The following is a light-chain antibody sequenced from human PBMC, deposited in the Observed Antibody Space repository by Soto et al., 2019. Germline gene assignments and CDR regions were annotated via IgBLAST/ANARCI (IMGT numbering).Light chain of an antibody. Sequence: TQLTQSPSSLSTSDGDSVPMTFRASQSISSYLNWYQQKPGKAPKLLVYAASSLQSGVPSRFSGSGSGTDFTLTISSLQPEDFATYYCQQSYSTPTFGQGTRLEIK. CDR1: QSISSY. CDR2: AAS. CDR3: QQSYSTPT. V-gene: IGKV1-39*01. J-gene: IGKJ5*01.